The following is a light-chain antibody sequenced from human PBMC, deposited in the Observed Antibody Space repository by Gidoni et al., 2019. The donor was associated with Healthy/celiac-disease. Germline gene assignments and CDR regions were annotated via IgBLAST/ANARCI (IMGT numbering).Light chain of an antibody. Sequence: DIQMTQSPSTLSASVGDRVTITCRASQSISSWLAWYQQKPGKAPKLLIYDASSLESGVPSRFSGSGSGTEFTLTISSLQPDDFTTYYCHQYNSYSDTFGQGTKLVIK. CDR1: QSISSW. V-gene: IGKV1-5*01. J-gene: IGKJ2*01. CDR3: HQYNSYSDT. CDR2: DAS.